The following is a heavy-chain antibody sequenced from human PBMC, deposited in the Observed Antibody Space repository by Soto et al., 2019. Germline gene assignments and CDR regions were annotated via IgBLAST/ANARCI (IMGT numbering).Heavy chain of an antibody. Sequence: HPGGSLRLSCAASGFTFSSYAMHWVRQAPGKGLEWVAVISYDGSNKYYADSVKGRFTISRDNSKNTLYLQMNSLRAEDTAVYYCARDGWAGGYFDYWGQGTLVTVSS. J-gene: IGHJ4*02. D-gene: IGHD1-26*01. CDR1: GFTFSSYA. CDR2: ISYDGSNK. V-gene: IGHV3-30-3*01. CDR3: ARDGWAGGYFDY.